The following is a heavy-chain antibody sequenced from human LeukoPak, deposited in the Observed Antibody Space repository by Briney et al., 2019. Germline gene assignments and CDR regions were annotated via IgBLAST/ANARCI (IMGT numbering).Heavy chain of an antibody. CDR1: GGSISSYY. J-gene: IGHJ4*02. CDR2: IYTSGST. D-gene: IGHD3-22*01. Sequence: PSETLSLTCTVSGGSISSYYWSWIRQPAGKGLEWIGRIYTSGSTNYNPSLESRVTISVKTSKNQFSLKLSSVTAADTAVYYCARVTGYMIEDYFDYWGQGTLVTVSS. V-gene: IGHV4-4*07. CDR3: ARVTGYMIEDYFDY.